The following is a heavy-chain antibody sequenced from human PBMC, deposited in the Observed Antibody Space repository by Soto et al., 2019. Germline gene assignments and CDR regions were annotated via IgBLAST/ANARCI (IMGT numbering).Heavy chain of an antibody. V-gene: IGHV4-39*01. J-gene: IGHJ6*02. D-gene: IGHD2-15*01. Sequence: QLQLQESGPGLVKPSETLSLTCTVSGGSISSSSYYWGWIRQPPGKGLEWIGSIFYSGSTYYNPSLTSPVTISVDTSKTQFSLTLSSVTAADTAVYYCARHLTYCSAGSCYSDFPYYGMDVWGQGTTVTVSS. CDR2: IFYSGST. CDR1: GGSISSSSYY. CDR3: ARHLTYCSAGSCYSDFPYYGMDV.